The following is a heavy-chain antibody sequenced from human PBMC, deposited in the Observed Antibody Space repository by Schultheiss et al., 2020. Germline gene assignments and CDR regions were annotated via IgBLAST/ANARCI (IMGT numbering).Heavy chain of an antibody. CDR1: GFSLSTSGMC. J-gene: IGHJ3*02. CDR2: IYWDDDK. CDR3: ARAIRDGRIAVAVGAFDI. V-gene: IGHV2-5*08. Sequence: SGPTLVKPTQTLTLTCTFSGFSLSTSGMCVSWIRQPPGKALEWLALIYWDDDKRYSPSLKSRLTITKDTSKNQVVLTMTNMDPVDTATYYCARAIRDGRIAVAVGAFDIWGQGTMVTVSS. D-gene: IGHD6-19*01.